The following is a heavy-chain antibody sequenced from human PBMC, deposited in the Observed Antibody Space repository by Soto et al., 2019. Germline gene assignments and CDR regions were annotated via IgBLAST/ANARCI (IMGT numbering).Heavy chain of an antibody. D-gene: IGHD2-8*01. V-gene: IGHV1-18*01. CDR2: ISAYNGNT. CDR3: ARGDSTDCSNGVCSFFYNHDMDV. J-gene: IGHJ6*02. Sequence: AASVKVSCKASGYTFTSYGISWVRQAPGQGLEWMGWISAYNGNTNYAQKLQGRVTMTTDTSTSTAYMELRSLRSDDTAIYYCARGDSTDCSNGVCSFFYNHDMDVWGQGTTVTVSS. CDR1: GYTFTSYG.